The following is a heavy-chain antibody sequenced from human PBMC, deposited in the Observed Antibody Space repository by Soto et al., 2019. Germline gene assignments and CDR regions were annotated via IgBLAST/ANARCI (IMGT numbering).Heavy chain of an antibody. J-gene: IGHJ4*02. CDR3: ASDRGADSSGLGYFDY. D-gene: IGHD6-19*01. Sequence: QVQLVESGGGVVQPGRSLRLSCAASGFTFSSYGMHWVRQAPGKGLEWVAVIWYDGSNKYYADSVKGRFTISRDNSKNTLYLQMNSLRAEDTAVYYCASDRGADSSGLGYFDYWGQGTLVTVSS. CDR1: GFTFSSYG. CDR2: IWYDGSNK. V-gene: IGHV3-33*01.